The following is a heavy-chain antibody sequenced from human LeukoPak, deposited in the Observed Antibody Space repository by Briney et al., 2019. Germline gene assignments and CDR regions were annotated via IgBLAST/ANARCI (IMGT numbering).Heavy chain of an antibody. CDR3: ARDHDYGDYRPDY. CDR2: ISYDGSNK. CDR1: GFTFRTYA. J-gene: IGHJ4*02. V-gene: IGHV3-30-3*01. Sequence: GGSLRLSCAASGFTFRTYAMHWLRQAPGKGLEWVAVISYDGSNKYYAESVKGRFTISRDNSKNTLYLQMNSLRAEDAAVYYCARDHDYGDYRPDYWGQGTLVTVSS. D-gene: IGHD4-17*01.